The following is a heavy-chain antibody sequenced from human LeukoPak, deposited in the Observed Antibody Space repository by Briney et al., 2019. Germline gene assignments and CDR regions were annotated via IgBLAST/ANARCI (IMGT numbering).Heavy chain of an antibody. V-gene: IGHV1-2*02. D-gene: IGHD3-22*01. CDR2: LNPGNGCT. Sequence: ASVKVSCKASGYTFTVQYIHWLRQAPGQGLEWMGWLNPGNGCTSYAQSFQGRVTMTRDTSTSTAYIELSSLRSDDTALYYLSRGWGYDTRGHKYFASWGQGTLVTVSS. CDR3: SRGWGYDTRGHKYFAS. CDR1: GYTFTVQY. J-gene: IGHJ4*02.